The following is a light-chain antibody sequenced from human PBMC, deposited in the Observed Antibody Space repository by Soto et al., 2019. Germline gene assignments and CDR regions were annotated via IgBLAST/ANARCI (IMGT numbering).Light chain of an antibody. J-gene: IGLJ2*01. CDR3: SSYTSSSTLV. CDR1: SSDVGSYNR. CDR2: EVT. Sequence: QSALTQPPSVSGSPGQSVTISCTGTSSDVGSYNRVSWYQQSPGTAPKLMICEVTNRPSGVPDRFSGSKSGNTASLTISGLQAEDEADYYCSSYTSSSTLVFGGGTKLTVL. V-gene: IGLV2-18*02.